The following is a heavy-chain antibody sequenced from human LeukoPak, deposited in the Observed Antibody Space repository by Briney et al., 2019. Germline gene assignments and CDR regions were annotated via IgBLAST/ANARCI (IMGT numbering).Heavy chain of an antibody. CDR1: GGSFSGYY. Sequence: KASETLSLTCAVYGGSFSGYYWSWIRQPPGKGLEWIGEINHSGSTNYNPSLKSRVTISVDTSKNQFSLKLSSVTAADTAVYYCARYSGSYVRFDYWGQGTLVTVSS. D-gene: IGHD1-26*01. V-gene: IGHV4-34*01. J-gene: IGHJ4*02. CDR2: INHSGST. CDR3: ARYSGSYVRFDY.